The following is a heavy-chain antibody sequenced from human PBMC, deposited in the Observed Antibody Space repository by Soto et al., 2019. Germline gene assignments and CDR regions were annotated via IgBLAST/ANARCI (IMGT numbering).Heavy chain of an antibody. Sequence: GASVTVSCKASVYTFTSYAMHWVRQAPGQRLEWMGWINAGNGNTKYSQKFQGRVTITRDTSASTAYMELSSLRSEDTAVYYCARDYGDLYYYYMDVWGKGTTVTVSS. CDR1: VYTFTSYA. CDR3: ARDYGDLYYYYMDV. V-gene: IGHV1-3*01. D-gene: IGHD4-17*01. CDR2: INAGNGNT. J-gene: IGHJ6*03.